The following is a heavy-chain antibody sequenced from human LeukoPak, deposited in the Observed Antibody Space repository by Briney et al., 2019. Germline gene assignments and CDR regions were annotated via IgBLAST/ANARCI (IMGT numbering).Heavy chain of an antibody. CDR2: FGHNGGIT. J-gene: IGHJ4*02. Sequence: GGSLRLSCAASGFTFSYYGMSWVRQAPGKGLEWVSGFGHNGGITYADSVKGRFTISRDNSKNTLYLQMNSLRAEDTAVHFCAKQAGWGGYFYFLPFDFWGRGTLSPSP. CDR1: GFTFSYYG. CDR3: AKQAGWGGYFYFLPFDF. D-gene: IGHD3-22*01. V-gene: IGHV3-23*01.